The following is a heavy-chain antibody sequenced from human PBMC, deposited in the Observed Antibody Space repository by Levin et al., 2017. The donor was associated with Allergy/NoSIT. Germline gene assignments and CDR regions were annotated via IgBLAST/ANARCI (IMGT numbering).Heavy chain of an antibody. CDR2: TYYRSKWYN. D-gene: IGHD2-2*01. Sequence: SETLSLTCAISGDSVSSNSAAWTWIRQSPSRGLEWLGRTYYRSKWYNDYAVSVKSRITINPDTSKNQFSLQLNSVTPEDTAVYYCARERVKRYQLLKNYYYYYGMDVWGQGTTVTVSS. V-gene: IGHV6-1*01. J-gene: IGHJ6*02. CDR3: ARERVKRYQLLKNYYYYYGMDV. CDR1: GDSVSSNSAA.